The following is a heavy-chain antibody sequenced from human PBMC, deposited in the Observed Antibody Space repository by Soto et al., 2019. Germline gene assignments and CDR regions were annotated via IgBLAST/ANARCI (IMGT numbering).Heavy chain of an antibody. CDR1: GGSISSGGYY. V-gene: IGHV4-31*03. CDR3: ARVKNSGYLAFDI. CDR2: IYYSGST. J-gene: IGHJ3*02. Sequence: SETLSLTCTVSGGSISSGGYYWSWIRQHPGKGLEWIGYIYYSGSTYYNPSLKSRVTISVDTSKNQFSLKLSSVTAADTAVYYCARVKNSGYLAFDIWGQGTMVTVSS. D-gene: IGHD5-12*01.